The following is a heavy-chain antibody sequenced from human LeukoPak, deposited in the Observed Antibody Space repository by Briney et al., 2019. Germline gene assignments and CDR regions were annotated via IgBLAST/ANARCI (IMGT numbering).Heavy chain of an antibody. CDR1: GGSISGYY. J-gene: IGHJ4*02. V-gene: IGHV4-59*08. CDR2: IYSSGST. CDR3: ARHGGSYYPY. Sequence: KPSETLSLTCTVSGGSISGYYWSWIRQPPGKGLEWIGYIYSSGSTDYNPSLKSRVTISVDTSKNQFSLKLSSVTAADTAVYYCARHGGSYYPYWGQGTLVTVSS. D-gene: IGHD1-26*01.